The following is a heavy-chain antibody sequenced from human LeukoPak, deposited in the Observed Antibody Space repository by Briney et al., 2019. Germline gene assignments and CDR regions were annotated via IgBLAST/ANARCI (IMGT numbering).Heavy chain of an antibody. Sequence: GGALRLSCAASGFTFSSYVMHWVRQAPGKGLEGVAVISYDGSNKYYADCVKGRFTISRDNSKNTLYLQMNSLRAEDTAVYYCAKDSSSWYLALGYWGQGTLVTVSS. V-gene: IGHV3-30*18. D-gene: IGHD6-13*01. CDR1: GFTFSSYV. J-gene: IGHJ4*02. CDR3: AKDSSSWYLALGY. CDR2: ISYDGSNK.